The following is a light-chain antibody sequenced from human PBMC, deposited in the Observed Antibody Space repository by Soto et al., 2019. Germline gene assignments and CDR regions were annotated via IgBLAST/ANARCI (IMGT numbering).Light chain of an antibody. Sequence: VLTQSPATLSLSPGERATLSCRASQSVSNNLAWYQQKPGQAPRLLIYDASNRATGIPARFSGSGSGTDFTLTISWLEPEDFAVYYCQRGDTFGQGTRLEIK. CDR3: QRGDT. V-gene: IGKV3-11*01. J-gene: IGKJ5*01. CDR2: DAS. CDR1: QSVSNN.